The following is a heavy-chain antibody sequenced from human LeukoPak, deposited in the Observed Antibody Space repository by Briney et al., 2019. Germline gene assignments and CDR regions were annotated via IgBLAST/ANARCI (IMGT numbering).Heavy chain of an antibody. CDR2: IYYSGST. D-gene: IGHD3-9*01. CDR3: AREAEYYDIFTGYGYNWFDP. Sequence: SETLSLTCTVSGGSISRGDYYWSWIRQPPGKGLEWVGYIYYSGSTYYNPSLKSRVTISVDRSKNQFSLKLSSVTAADTAVYYCAREAEYYDIFTGYGYNWFDPWGQGTLVTVSS. V-gene: IGHV4-30-4*01. J-gene: IGHJ5*02. CDR1: GGSISRGDYY.